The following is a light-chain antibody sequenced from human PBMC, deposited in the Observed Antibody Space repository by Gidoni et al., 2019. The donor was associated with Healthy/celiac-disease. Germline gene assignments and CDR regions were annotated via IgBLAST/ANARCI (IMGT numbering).Light chain of an antibody. Sequence: QSALTQPPSASGSPGQSVTISCTGTSRDVGCYNYVSWYQQHPGKAPKPMIYEVSKRPSGVPDRFSGSKSGNTASLTVSGLQAEDEADYYCSSYAGSNNLVFGGGTKLTVL. CDR2: EVS. CDR1: SRDVGCYNY. V-gene: IGLV2-8*01. J-gene: IGLJ2*01. CDR3: SSYAGSNNLV.